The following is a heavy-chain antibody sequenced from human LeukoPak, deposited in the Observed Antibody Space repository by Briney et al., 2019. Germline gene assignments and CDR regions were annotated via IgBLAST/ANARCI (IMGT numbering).Heavy chain of an antibody. Sequence: ASVKVSCKASGYTFTGYYIHWVRQAPGQGLEWMGWINPNSGGAHSTNKFQGRVTMTRGTSISTVYMELSRLTSDDTAVYYCAREGRGMSGSEDYWGQGTLVTVSS. CDR3: AREGRGMSGSEDY. CDR1: GYTFTGYY. V-gene: IGHV1-2*02. CDR2: INPNSGGA. J-gene: IGHJ4*02. D-gene: IGHD3-10*01.